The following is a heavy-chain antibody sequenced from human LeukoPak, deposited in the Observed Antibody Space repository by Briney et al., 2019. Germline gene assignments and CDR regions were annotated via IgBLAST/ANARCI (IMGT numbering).Heavy chain of an antibody. CDR3: ARLNRLAAVGTVYYHAMDV. D-gene: IGHD6-13*01. Sequence: PETLSLTCTVSGGSISSYYWSWIRQPPGKGLQWIGYIHSSGTINYNPALMSRITVSVDTSRNQFSLKVRSVTAADTAVYYCARLNRLAAVGTVYYHAMDVWGQGTAVTVSS. J-gene: IGHJ6*02. V-gene: IGHV4-59*08. CDR1: GGSISSYY. CDR2: IHSSGTI.